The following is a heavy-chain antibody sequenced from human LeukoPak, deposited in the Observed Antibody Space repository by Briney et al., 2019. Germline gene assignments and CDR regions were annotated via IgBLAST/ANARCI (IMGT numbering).Heavy chain of an antibody. Sequence: GGSLRLSCAASGFTFNRYNMNWVRRAPGKGLEWVSSISTSSSYIYYADSVKGRFTISRDNSKNTLYLQMNSLRAEDTAVYYCAKDRSYYDSSGYIYYFDYWGQGTLVTVSS. CDR3: AKDRSYYDSSGYIYYFDY. D-gene: IGHD3-22*01. CDR1: GFTFNRYN. V-gene: IGHV3-21*04. CDR2: ISTSSSYI. J-gene: IGHJ4*02.